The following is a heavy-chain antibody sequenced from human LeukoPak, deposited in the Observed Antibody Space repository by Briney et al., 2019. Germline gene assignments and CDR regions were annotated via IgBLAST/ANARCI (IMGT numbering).Heavy chain of an antibody. CDR3: ARQSTVATDW. CDR1: GFSFGGYA. J-gene: IGHJ4*02. V-gene: IGHV3-33*08. D-gene: IGHD4-23*01. CDR2: IYYDGTNK. Sequence: SGRSLRLSCAASGFSFGGYALHWVRQAPGKGLEWVALIYYDGTNKYYADSVKGRFTISRDNSKNTLFLQMNSLRVEDTAVYYCARQSTVATDWWGQGTLVTVSS.